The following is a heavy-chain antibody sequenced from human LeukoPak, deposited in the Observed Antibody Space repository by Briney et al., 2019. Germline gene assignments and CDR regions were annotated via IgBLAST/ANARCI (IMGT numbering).Heavy chain of an antibody. J-gene: IGHJ6*02. D-gene: IGHD6-13*01. CDR3: ARGTYSSSWYSPQYGMDV. CDR1: GFTVSSNY. Sequence: GGSLRLSCAVSGFTVSSNYMSWVRQAPGKGLEWVSVIYSGGSTYYADSVKGRFTISRDNSKNTLYLQMNSLRAEDTAVYYCARGTYSSSWYSPQYGMDVWGQGTTITVSS. V-gene: IGHV3-53*05. CDR2: IYSGGST.